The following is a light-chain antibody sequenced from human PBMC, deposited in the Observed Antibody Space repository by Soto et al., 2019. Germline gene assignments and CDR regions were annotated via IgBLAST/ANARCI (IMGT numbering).Light chain of an antibody. CDR3: QRYNNVPWA. V-gene: IGKV1-27*01. Sequence: DIQMTQSPSSLSASVGDRVAIACRASQGISDYLAWYQQKPGKVPKLLIYAASTLQSGVPSRFSGSGSGTDFTLTISSLQPEDVATYYCQRYNNVPWAFGQGTKVEIK. CDR1: QGISDY. J-gene: IGKJ1*01. CDR2: AAS.